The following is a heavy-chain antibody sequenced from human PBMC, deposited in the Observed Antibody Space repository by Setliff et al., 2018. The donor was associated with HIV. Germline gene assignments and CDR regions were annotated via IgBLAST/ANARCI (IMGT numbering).Heavy chain of an antibody. Sequence: SETLSLTCAAYGGSFSGYYWSWIRQPPGKGLEWIGEINHSGSTNYNPSLKSRVTISVDTSKNQFSLKLSSVTAADTAVYYCARGAGDGYNFTENAFDIWGQGTMVTVSS. CDR1: GGSFSGYY. J-gene: IGHJ3*02. V-gene: IGHV4-34*01. CDR3: ARGAGDGYNFTENAFDI. CDR2: INHSGST. D-gene: IGHD5-12*01.